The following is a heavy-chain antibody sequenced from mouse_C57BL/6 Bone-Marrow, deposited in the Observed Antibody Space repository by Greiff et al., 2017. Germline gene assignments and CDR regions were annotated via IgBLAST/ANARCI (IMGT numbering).Heavy chain of an antibody. CDR1: GYTFTEYT. D-gene: IGHD2-1*01. J-gene: IGHJ4*01. Sequence: VKLVESGAELVKPGASVKLSCKASGYTFTEYTIHWVKQRPGQGLEWIGWFYPGSGSIKYNEKFKDKATLTADKSSSTVYMELSRLTAEDSAVYFCARHEVYGNYVDYWGQGTSVTVSS. CDR3: ARHEVYGNYVDY. CDR2: FYPGSGSI. V-gene: IGHV1-62-2*01.